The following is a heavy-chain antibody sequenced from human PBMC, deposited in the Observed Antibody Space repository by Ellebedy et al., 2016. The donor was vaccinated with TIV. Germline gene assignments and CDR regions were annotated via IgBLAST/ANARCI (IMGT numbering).Heavy chain of an antibody. Sequence: GESLKISCAASGFTFSNYWMNSVRQAPGKGLEWVASIKHDGGQKYYVDSVKGRFSISRDNAKNSLYLQMNSLRTEDTAVYYCASAVGRGSYWGQGTLVTVSS. CDR3: ASAVGRGSY. J-gene: IGHJ4*02. CDR2: IKHDGGQK. D-gene: IGHD3-10*01. CDR1: GFTFSNYW. V-gene: IGHV3-7*03.